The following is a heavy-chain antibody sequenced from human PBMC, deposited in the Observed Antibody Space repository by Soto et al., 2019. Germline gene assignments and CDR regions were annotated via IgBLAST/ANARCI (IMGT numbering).Heavy chain of an antibody. CDR1: GYIFTSYG. D-gene: IGHD3-3*01. CDR2: INGKNGDT. CDR3: VKIGIFGLVIRPYYMDG. J-gene: IGHJ6*03. Sequence: QVQLVQSGAEVKKPGASVKVSCKASGYIFTSYGIAWVRQAPGQGLECMGWINGKNGDTNYAQKVQGRVTMPKDTSTSTAYMELRSLRSDDTAVYYCVKIGIFGLVIRPYYMDGWGNGTTVTVSS. V-gene: IGHV1-18*01.